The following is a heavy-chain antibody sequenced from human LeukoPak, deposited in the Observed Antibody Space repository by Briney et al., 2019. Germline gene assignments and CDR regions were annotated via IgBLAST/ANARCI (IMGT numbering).Heavy chain of an antibody. Sequence: SSETLSLTCTVSGGSISSYYWSWIRQPPGKGLEWIGYIYYSGSTNYNPSLKSRGTISVDTSQNQFSLRLSSLTAADTAVYYCARILARQFTSFSDSSPYTYYYMDVWGKGTTVTVSS. J-gene: IGHJ6*03. V-gene: IGHV4-59*12. CDR2: IYYSGST. D-gene: IGHD2/OR15-2a*01. CDR3: ARILARQFTSFSDSSPYTYYYMDV. CDR1: GGSISSYY.